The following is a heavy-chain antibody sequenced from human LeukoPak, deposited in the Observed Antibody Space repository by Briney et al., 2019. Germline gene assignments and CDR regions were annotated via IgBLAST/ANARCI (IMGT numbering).Heavy chain of an antibody. V-gene: IGHV4-34*01. Sequence: PSETLSLTCAVYGESFSGYYWSWIRQSPGKGLGWIGGIDHRGSTNYNPSLKSRVSISLDTSKNQCSLKLSSVTAADTAVYYCARXXRTLLDARPFKPGNWFDPXXPGTLVTVSS. J-gene: IGHJ5*02. D-gene: IGHD3-10*01. CDR1: GESFSGYY. CDR2: IDHRGST. CDR3: ARXXRTLLDARPFKPGNWFDP.